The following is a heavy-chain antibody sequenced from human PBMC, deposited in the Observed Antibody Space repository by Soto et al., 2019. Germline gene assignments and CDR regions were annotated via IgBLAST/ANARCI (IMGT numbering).Heavy chain of an antibody. V-gene: IGHV1-18*01. CDR1: GYTFNSYS. Sequence: ASVKVSCKAAGYTFNSYSIDWMRQAPGQGLEWMGRISVYNGNTNYAQKLQGRVTMTTDTSTSTAYMELRSLRSDDTAVYYCARDPRTANYDSSGYYSWGQGTLVTVSS. D-gene: IGHD3-22*01. CDR2: ISVYNGNT. J-gene: IGHJ4*02. CDR3: ARDPRTANYDSSGYYS.